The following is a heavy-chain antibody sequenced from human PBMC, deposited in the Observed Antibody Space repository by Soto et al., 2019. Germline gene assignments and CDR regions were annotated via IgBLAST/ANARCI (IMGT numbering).Heavy chain of an antibody. D-gene: IGHD3-3*01. J-gene: IGHJ4*02. CDR1: GFSLSTNGVA. CDR2: IYWDDSK. CDR3: AHRNDLWSGYSPGSFDY. V-gene: IGHV2-5*02. Sequence: QITLKESGPTLVKPTQTLTLTCTFSGFSLSTNGVAVGWIRQPPGKALEWLALIYWDDSKRYSPSLKTRLTITKATTKNPVVLTMTNMDPVDTATYYCAHRNDLWSGYSPGSFDYWGQGTLVTVAS.